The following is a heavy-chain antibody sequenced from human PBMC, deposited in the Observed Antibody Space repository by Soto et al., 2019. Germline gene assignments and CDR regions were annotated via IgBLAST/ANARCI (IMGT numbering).Heavy chain of an antibody. CDR3: ATNSQDYGAHNAFDI. D-gene: IGHD4-17*01. J-gene: IGHJ3*02. CDR1: GYTFTSYG. Sequence: QVPLVQSGAEVKHPRASVKVSCKATGYTFTSYGISWVRQAPGQGFEWMGWISAYNGNTNYAQKLQGRVTMTTDTSTSTAYMELRSLRSDDTAVYYCATNSQDYGAHNAFDIWGQGTMVTVSS. CDR2: ISAYNGNT. V-gene: IGHV1-18*01.